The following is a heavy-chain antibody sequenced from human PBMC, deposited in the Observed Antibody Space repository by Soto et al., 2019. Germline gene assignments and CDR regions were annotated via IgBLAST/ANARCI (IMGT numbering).Heavy chain of an antibody. D-gene: IGHD6-13*01. CDR2: IYPGDSDT. V-gene: IGHV5-51*01. CDR1: GYSFTSYW. CDR3: ARHRSSRIAAAGIGWFDP. Sequence: PGESLKISCKGSGYSFTSYWIGWVRQMPGKGLEWMGIIYPGDSDTRYSPSFQGQVTISADKSISTAYLQWSSLKASDTAMYYCARHRSSRIAAAGIGWFDPWGQGTLVTVSS. J-gene: IGHJ5*02.